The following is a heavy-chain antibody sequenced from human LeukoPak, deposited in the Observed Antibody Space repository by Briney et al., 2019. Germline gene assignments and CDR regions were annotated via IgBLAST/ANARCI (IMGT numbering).Heavy chain of an antibody. J-gene: IGHJ4*02. CDR1: GYTFTSYG. CDR3: ASGYCGGDCYSSQFDY. D-gene: IGHD2-21*02. V-gene: IGHV1-18*03. CDR2: ISAYNGNT. Sequence: ASVKVSCKASGYTFTSYGISWVRQAPGQGLEWMGWISAYNGNTNYAQKLQGRVTMTTDTSTSTAYMELRSLRSDDMAVYYCASGYCGGDCYSSQFDYWGQGTLVTVSS.